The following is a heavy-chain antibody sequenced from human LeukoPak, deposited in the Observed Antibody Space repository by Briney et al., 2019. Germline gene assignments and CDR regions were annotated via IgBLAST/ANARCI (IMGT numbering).Heavy chain of an antibody. V-gene: IGHV3-48*02. CDR1: GFIFGNYN. Sequence: PGGSQRLSCAASGFIFGNYNMNWVRQAPGKRLEWVSHISSSSSTIYYADSVKGRFTISRDNAKNSLYLQMNNLRDEDTAVYYCAREILSGYSDYWGQGTLVTVSS. CDR3: AREILSGYSDY. D-gene: IGHD3-9*01. J-gene: IGHJ4*02. CDR2: ISSSSSTI.